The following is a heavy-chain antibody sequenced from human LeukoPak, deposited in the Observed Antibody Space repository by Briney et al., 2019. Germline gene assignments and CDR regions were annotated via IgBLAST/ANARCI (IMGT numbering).Heavy chain of an antibody. J-gene: IGHJ3*02. CDR3: ARGGPLLWFGELRGAFDI. CDR1: GGTFSSYA. Sequence: SVKVSCKASGGTFSSYAISWVRQAPGQGLEWMGGIIPIFGTANYAQKFQGRVTITTDESTSTAYMELSSLRSEDTAVYYCARGGPLLWFGELRGAFDIWGQGTMVTVSS. D-gene: IGHD3-10*01. CDR2: IIPIFGTA. V-gene: IGHV1-69*05.